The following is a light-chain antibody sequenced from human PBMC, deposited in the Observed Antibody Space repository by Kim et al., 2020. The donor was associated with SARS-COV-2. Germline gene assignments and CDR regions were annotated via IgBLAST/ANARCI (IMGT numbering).Light chain of an antibody. CDR3: QQHKTWLYT. V-gene: IGKV3-15*01. CDR2: DAS. CDR1: QNVGRN. J-gene: IGKJ2*01. Sequence: EIVLTQSPATLSVSPGGRATLSCRTSQNVGRNLVWYQQKPGQAPRLLIYDASTRATEIPARFSGSGSGTEFTLTISSLQSEDFALYHCQQHKTWLYTFGQGTKVDIK.